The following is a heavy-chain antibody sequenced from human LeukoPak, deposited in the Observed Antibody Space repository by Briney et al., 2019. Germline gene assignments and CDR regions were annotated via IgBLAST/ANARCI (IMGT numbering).Heavy chain of an antibody. D-gene: IGHD6-13*01. CDR2: IKQDGSEK. CDR1: GFTFSSYW. J-gene: IGHJ4*02. V-gene: IGHV3-7*01. CDR3: GAGQRMYYFDY. Sequence: GGSLRLSCAASGFTFSSYWMSWVRQAPGKGLEWVANIKQDGSEKYYVDSVKGRFTISRDNAKNSLYLQMNSLRAEDTAVYYCGAGQRMYYFDYCGQGTLVTVSS.